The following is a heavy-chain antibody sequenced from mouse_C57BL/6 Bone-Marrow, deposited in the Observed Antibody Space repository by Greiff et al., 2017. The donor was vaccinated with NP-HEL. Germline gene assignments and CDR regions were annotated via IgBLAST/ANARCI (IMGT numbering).Heavy chain of an antibody. CDR1: GFTFNTYA. CDR3: VRGDYYGSSYEAWFAY. CDR2: IRSKSSNYAT. Sequence: EVNVVESGGGLVQPKGSLKLSCAASGFTFNTYAMHWVRQAPGKGLEWVARIRSKSSNYATYYADSVKDRFTISRDDSQSMLYLQMNNLKTEDTAMYYCVRGDYYGSSYEAWFAYWGQGTLVTVSA. D-gene: IGHD1-1*01. J-gene: IGHJ3*01. V-gene: IGHV10-3*01.